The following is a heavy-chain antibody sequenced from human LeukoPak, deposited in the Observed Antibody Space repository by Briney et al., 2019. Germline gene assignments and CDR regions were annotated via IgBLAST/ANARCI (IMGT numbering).Heavy chain of an antibody. CDR3: AKKRYYDSSGYYSNYFDY. D-gene: IGHD3-22*01. CDR2: IYSGGST. Sequence: PGGSQRLSCAASGFTVSSNYMSWVRQAPGKGLEWVSVIYSGGSTYYADSVKGRFTISRDNAKNSLYLQMNSLRAEDTAVYYCAKKRYYDSSGYYSNYFDYWGQGTLVTVSS. CDR1: GFTVSSNY. V-gene: IGHV3-66*01. J-gene: IGHJ4*02.